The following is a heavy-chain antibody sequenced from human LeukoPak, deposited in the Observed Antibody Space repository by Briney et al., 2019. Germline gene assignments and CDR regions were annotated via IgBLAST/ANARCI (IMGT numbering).Heavy chain of an antibody. V-gene: IGHV1-8*01. CDR1: GYTFTSYD. D-gene: IGHD2-2*01. CDR2: MNPNSGNT. J-gene: IGHJ5*02. CDR3: ARGRTIVVVPAATDNWFDP. Sequence: TSVKVSCKASGYTFTSYDINWVRQATGQGLEWMGWMNPNSGNTGYAQKFQGRVTMTRNTSISTAYMELSGLRSEDTAVYYCARGRTIVVVPAATDNWFDPWGQGTLVTVSS.